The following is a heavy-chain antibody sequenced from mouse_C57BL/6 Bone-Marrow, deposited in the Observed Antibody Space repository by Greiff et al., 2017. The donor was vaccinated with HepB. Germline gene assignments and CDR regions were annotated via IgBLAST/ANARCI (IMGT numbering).Heavy chain of an antibody. CDR3: ASAPFSGDVGY. CDR2: INPSSGDT. V-gene: IGHV1-53*01. Sequence: VQLQQPGAELVRPGASVKLSCKASGYTFTSYWIHWVKQRPGQGLEWIGDINPSSGDTNYNEKFKGKATLTADKSSSTAYMQLSSLTSEDSAFYYGASAPFSGDVGYWGQGTTLTVSS. CDR1: GYTFTSYW. J-gene: IGHJ2*01. D-gene: IGHD3-2*02.